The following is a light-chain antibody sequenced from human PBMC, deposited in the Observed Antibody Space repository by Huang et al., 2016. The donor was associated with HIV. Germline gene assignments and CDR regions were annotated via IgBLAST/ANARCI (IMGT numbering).Light chain of an antibody. Sequence: IVLTHSPATLSLSPGARAALSCRASQNITNNYLAWYQQRSGQAPRLLIYGASNRAMGIPDRFSGRGSGTDFTLIINRLEPQDSAVYYCQQYLSSPLTFGGGTNVEIK. J-gene: IGKJ4*01. CDR1: QNITNNY. V-gene: IGKV3-20*01. CDR3: QQYLSSPLT. CDR2: GAS.